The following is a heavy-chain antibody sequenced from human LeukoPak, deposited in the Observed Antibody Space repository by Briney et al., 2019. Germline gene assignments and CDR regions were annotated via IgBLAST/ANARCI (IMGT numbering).Heavy chain of an antibody. V-gene: IGHV3-11*01. CDR2: ISSDIITM. CDR1: GFTFSDFY. CDR3: ARRVYNSGWYIDY. J-gene: IGHJ4*02. Sequence: GSLRLSCAASGFTFSDFYMTWIRQTPGKGLEWVSYISSDIITMDYADSVKGRFTISRDNAKNSLHLQMNSLRAEDTAVYYCARRVYNSGWYIDYWGQGTLVTVSS. D-gene: IGHD6-19*01.